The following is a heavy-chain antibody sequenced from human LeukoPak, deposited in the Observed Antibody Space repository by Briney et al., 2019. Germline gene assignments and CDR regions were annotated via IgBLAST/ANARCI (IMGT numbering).Heavy chain of an antibody. Sequence: ASVKVSCKASGGTFSSYAISWVRQAPGQGLEWMGWINTNTGNPTYAQGFTGRFVFSLDTSVSTAYLQISSLKAEDTAVYYCARDSHRLSYSSSWYSDYWGQGTLVTVSS. J-gene: IGHJ4*02. D-gene: IGHD6-13*01. CDR3: ARDSHRLSYSSSWYSDY. CDR2: INTNTGNP. V-gene: IGHV7-4-1*02. CDR1: GGTFSSYA.